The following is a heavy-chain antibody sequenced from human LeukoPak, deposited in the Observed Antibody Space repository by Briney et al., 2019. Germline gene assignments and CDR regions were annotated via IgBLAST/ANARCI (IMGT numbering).Heavy chain of an antibody. CDR3: ARLGTMSGSYFDY. V-gene: IGHV4-39*01. CDR1: GGSISSSSYY. Sequence: SETLSLTCTVSGGSISSSSYYWGWIRQPPGKGLEWIGSIYYSGSTYYNPSLKSRVTISVDTSKNQFSLELSSVTAADTAVYYCARLGTMSGSYFDYWGQGTLVTVSS. D-gene: IGHD1-26*01. J-gene: IGHJ4*02. CDR2: IYYSGST.